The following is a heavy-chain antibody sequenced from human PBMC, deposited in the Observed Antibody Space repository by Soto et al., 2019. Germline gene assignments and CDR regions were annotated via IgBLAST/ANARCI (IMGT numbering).Heavy chain of an antibody. CDR2: IIPKFGTT. Sequence: VASVKVSCNASGGSFRTYGSNWVRMVPGQGLEWMGGIIPKFGTTNYAQKFRGRVTITADESTNTAYMELDYLRSEDTAVYFCARELDPYYGGNSLSLDYWGQGTLVTVSS. CDR1: GGSFRTYG. V-gene: IGHV1-69*13. J-gene: IGHJ4*02. D-gene: IGHD4-17*01. CDR3: ARELDPYYGGNSLSLDY.